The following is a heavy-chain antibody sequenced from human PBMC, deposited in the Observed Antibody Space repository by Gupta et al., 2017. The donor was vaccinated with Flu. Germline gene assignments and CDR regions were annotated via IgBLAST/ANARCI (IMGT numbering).Heavy chain of an antibody. Sequence: RQAPGKGLEWLANISLDVNNIYYADSQKGRFTISRDNSKNTLYLQMNSVREEDTGVYYCAKDPGGYSYGYFDAWGQGALVIVSS. CDR3: AKDPGGYSYGYFDA. CDR2: ISLDVNNI. J-gene: IGHJ4*02. V-gene: IGHV3-30*18. D-gene: IGHD5-18*01.